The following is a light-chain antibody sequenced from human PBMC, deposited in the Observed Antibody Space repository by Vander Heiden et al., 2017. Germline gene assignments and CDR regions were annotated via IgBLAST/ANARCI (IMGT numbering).Light chain of an antibody. J-gene: IGKJ4*01. V-gene: IGKV1-17*01. Sequence: DIKMIKSTSSLSASGGDRVTITCRARQGSRNYLGWYQQKPGKAPKLLIYAASSLQSGVPSRFSGSGSGTRFTLTISSLQPEDFATYYCQQHNSYPLTFGEGTKVEIK. CDR1: QGSRNY. CDR3: QQHNSYPLT. CDR2: AAS.